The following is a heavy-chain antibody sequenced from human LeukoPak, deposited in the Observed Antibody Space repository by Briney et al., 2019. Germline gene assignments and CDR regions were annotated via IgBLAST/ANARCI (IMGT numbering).Heavy chain of an antibody. CDR1: GGSISSNSFY. CDR3: ARQGADYFYYYIDV. Sequence: SETLSLTCSVSGGSISSNSFYWGWIRQPPGKGLERIGSIYYSGSTFYNSSLESRVSLSVDMSKNQLSLKLTSMTAADTAVYYCARQGADYFYYYIDVWGEGTAVAVSS. J-gene: IGHJ6*03. D-gene: IGHD3-16*01. CDR2: IYYSGST. V-gene: IGHV4-39*01.